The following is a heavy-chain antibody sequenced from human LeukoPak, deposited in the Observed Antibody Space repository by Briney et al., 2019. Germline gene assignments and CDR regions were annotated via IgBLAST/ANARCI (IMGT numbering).Heavy chain of an antibody. CDR3: ARDLKGYSDSSGYLPLGY. CDR1: GGTFSSYA. J-gene: IGHJ4*02. CDR2: INPSGFTT. D-gene: IGHD3-22*01. V-gene: IGHV1-46*01. Sequence: ASVKVSCKASGGTFSSYAIGWVRQAPGQGLEWMGMINPSGFTTTYAQKFQGRVAMTRDMSTSTVYMQLSSLRSGDTAVYYCARDLKGYSDSSGYLPLGYWGQGTLVTVSS.